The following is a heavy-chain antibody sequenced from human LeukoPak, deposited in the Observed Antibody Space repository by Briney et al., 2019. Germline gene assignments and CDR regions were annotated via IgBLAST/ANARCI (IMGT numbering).Heavy chain of an antibody. Sequence: SETLSLTCAVYGGSFIDSYWSWIRQPPGKGLEWIGEINHSGSTNYNPSLKSRVTISVDTSKNHFSLKLSSVTAADTAVYYCARAPGGYGSGSRGAFDIWGQGTMVTVSS. D-gene: IGHD3-10*01. V-gene: IGHV4-34*01. CDR1: GGSFIDSY. J-gene: IGHJ3*02. CDR3: ARAPGGYGSGSRGAFDI. CDR2: INHSGST.